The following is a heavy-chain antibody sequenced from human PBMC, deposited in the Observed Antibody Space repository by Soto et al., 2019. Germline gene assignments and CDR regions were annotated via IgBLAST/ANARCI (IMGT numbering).Heavy chain of an antibody. CDR3: ASIRRGYSYYYGMDV. V-gene: IGHV3-48*02. CDR1: GFTFSSYS. CDR2: ISSSSSTI. D-gene: IGHD5-18*01. J-gene: IGHJ6*02. Sequence: QLGGSLRLSCAASGFTFSSYSMNWVRQAPGKGLEWVSYISSSSSTIYYADSVKGRFTISRDNAKNSLYLQMNSLRDEDTAVYYCASIRRGYSYYYGMDVWGQGTTVTVSS.